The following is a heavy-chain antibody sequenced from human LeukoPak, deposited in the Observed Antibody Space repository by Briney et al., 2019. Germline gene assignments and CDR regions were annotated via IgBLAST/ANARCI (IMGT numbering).Heavy chain of an antibody. V-gene: IGHV4-39*07. J-gene: IGHJ4*02. Sequence: SETLSLTCTVSGGSISSSSYYWGWLRQPPGKGLEWIGSIYYSGSTYYNSSLKSRVTISVDTSKNQFSLKLSSVTAADTAVYYCAKGYSSSWWAGLYQHWGQGTLVTVSS. CDR3: AKGYSSSWWAGLYQH. D-gene: IGHD6-13*01. CDR1: GGSISSSSYY. CDR2: IYYSGST.